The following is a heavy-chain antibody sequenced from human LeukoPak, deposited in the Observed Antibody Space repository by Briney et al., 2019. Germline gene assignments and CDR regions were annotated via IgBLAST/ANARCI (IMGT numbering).Heavy chain of an antibody. J-gene: IGHJ6*02. CDR1: GFPFSSYA. CDR3: ARNHIGAVAGTRAGSHGMDV. Sequence: GGSLGLSWAASGFPFSSYAMHGARPAPGKGLEWVAVISYDGSNKYYAYSVKGRITISRDNSKNTLYLQMNSLRAEDTAVYNCARNHIGAVAGTRAGSHGMDVWGQGTTVTVSS. V-gene: IGHV3-30*04. CDR2: ISYDGSNK. D-gene: IGHD6-19*01.